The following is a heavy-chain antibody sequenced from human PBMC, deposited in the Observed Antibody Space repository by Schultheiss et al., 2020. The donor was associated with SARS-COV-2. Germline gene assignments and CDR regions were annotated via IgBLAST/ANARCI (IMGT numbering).Heavy chain of an antibody. Sequence: SETLSLTCTVSGYSITSGYYWGWIRQPPGEGLEWIGGIHSSGGTFYNPSLKSRVTISVDTSKNQFSLKLSSVTAADTAVYYCARRASTYYYYGMDVWGQGTTVTVSS. CDR3: ARRASTYYYYGMDV. J-gene: IGHJ6*02. CDR2: IHSSGGT. D-gene: IGHD3-3*02. CDR1: GYSITSGYY. V-gene: IGHV4-38-2*02.